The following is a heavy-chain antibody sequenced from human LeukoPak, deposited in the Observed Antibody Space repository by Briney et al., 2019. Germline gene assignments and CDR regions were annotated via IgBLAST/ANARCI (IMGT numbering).Heavy chain of an antibody. Sequence: GASVKLSCKASGYTFTGYYMQWVRKAPGQGLEWLGRINPNSGGTESPKKFQGRIAMTIKTSTRTAYMELSVLRFDAAAVYCCGRGRRGDDGYDVNWGQGTMVTVSS. V-gene: IGHV1-2*06. CDR1: GYTFTGYY. CDR2: INPNSGGT. J-gene: IGHJ4*02. D-gene: IGHD3-16*01. CDR3: GRGRRGDDGYDVN.